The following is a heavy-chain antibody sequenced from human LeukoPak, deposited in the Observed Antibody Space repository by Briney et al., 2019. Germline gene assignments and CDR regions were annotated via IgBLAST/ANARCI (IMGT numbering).Heavy chain of an antibody. CDR2: IYPGDSDT. CDR3: ARLQQQLSTSDWFDP. Sequence: GESLKISCKGSGYSFTSYWIGRVRQMPGKGLEWMGIIYPGDSDTRYSPSFQGQVTISADKSISTAYLQWSSLKASDTAMYYCARLQQQLSTSDWFDPWGQGTLVTVSS. J-gene: IGHJ5*02. D-gene: IGHD6-13*01. V-gene: IGHV5-51*01. CDR1: GYSFTSYW.